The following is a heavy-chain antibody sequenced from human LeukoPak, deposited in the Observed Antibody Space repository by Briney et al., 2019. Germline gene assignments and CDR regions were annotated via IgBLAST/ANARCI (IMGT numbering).Heavy chain of an antibody. CDR3: ARDWSEGIQLWKN. D-gene: IGHD5-18*01. J-gene: IGHJ4*02. CDR1: GFTFSSYW. V-gene: IGHV3-7*03. CDR2: IKQDGSEK. Sequence: GGSLRLSCAASGFTFSSYWMSWVRQAPGKGLEWVANIKQDGSEKYYVDSVKGRFTISRDNAKNSLYLQMNSLRAEDTAVYYCARDWSEGIQLWKNWGQGTLVTVSS.